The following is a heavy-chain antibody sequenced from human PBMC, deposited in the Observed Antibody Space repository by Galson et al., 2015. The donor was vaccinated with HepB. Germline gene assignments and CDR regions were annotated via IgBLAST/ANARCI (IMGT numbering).Heavy chain of an antibody. J-gene: IGHJ6*02. V-gene: IGHV3-30*18. CDR1: GFTFSSYG. D-gene: IGHD6-19*01. Sequence: SLRLSCAASGFTFSSYGMHWVRQAPGKGLEWVAVISYDGSHKYYADSVKGRFTLSRDNSTNTLYLQMNSLRAEDTAVYYCAKDKQWLSYYYYGIDVWGQGTTVTVSS. CDR2: ISYDGSHK. CDR3: AKDKQWLSYYYYGIDV.